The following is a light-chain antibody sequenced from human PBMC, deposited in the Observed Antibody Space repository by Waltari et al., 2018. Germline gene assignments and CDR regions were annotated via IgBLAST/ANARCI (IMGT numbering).Light chain of an antibody. J-gene: IGKJ4*01. CDR1: QSISNW. V-gene: IGKV1-5*03. CDR3: QQYESSIT. CDR2: KAS. Sequence: DIQMTQFPSTLSASVGDRVTITCRASQSISNWLAWYQQKPGKAPKLLIYKASFLESGVPSRFSGSGSGTEFTLTISSLQPDDFATYYCQQYESSITFGGGSKVEIK.